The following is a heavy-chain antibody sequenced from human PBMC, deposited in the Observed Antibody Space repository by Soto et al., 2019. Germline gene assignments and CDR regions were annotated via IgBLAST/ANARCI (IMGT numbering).Heavy chain of an antibody. D-gene: IGHD3-22*01. J-gene: IGHJ4*02. V-gene: IGHV4-31*03. Sequence: SETLSLTCTVSGGSISSGGYYWSWIRQHPGKGLEWIGYIYYSGSTYYNPSLKSRVTISVDTSKNQFSLKLSSVTAADTAVYYCARGVIEELYLDYWGQGTLVTVSS. CDR3: ARGVIEELYLDY. CDR1: GGSISSGGYY. CDR2: IYYSGST.